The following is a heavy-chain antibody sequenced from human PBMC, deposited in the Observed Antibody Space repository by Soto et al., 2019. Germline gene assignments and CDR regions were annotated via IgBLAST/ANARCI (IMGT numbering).Heavy chain of an antibody. CDR1: GFTFSDYY. Sequence: GGSLRLSCAASGFTFSDYYMSLIRQAPGKGLEWLSYISSSGSSTIYYADSVKGRFTISRDNTKNSLYLQMNSLRAEDTAVYYCARSRSTPLTKPPYLAYWGQGTLVPVSS. J-gene: IGHJ4*02. CDR3: ARSRSTPLTKPPYLAY. CDR2: ISSSGSSTI. D-gene: IGHD3-9*01. V-gene: IGHV3-11*01.